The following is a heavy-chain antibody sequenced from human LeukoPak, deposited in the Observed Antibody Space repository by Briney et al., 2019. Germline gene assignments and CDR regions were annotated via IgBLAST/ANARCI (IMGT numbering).Heavy chain of an antibody. V-gene: IGHV1-3*01. J-gene: IGHJ6*02. CDR2: INAGNGNT. CDR3: TRDPRVGGWYSTNPYYYYGMDV. CDR1: GYTFTSYA. D-gene: IGHD6-19*01. Sequence: ASVKVSCKASGYTFTSYAMHWVRQAPGQRLEWMGWINAGNGNTKYSQKFQGRVTITRDTSASTAYMELSSLRSEDTAVSYCTRDPRVGGWYSTNPYYYYGMDVWGQGTTVTVSS.